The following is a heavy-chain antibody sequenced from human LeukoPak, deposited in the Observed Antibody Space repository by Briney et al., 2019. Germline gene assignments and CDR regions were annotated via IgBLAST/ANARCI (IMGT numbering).Heavy chain of an antibody. Sequence: GGALRLSCVTSGFTFSSYWMSWVRQAPGKGLEWVALIKQDGSEKYYVDSVKGRFTMSRDNAESSLYLQMNSLRVEDTAMYYCARYGQLGDWGRGTLVTVSS. J-gene: IGHJ4*02. V-gene: IGHV3-7*03. CDR3: ARYGQLGD. D-gene: IGHD6-6*01. CDR1: GFTFSSYW. CDR2: IKQDGSEK.